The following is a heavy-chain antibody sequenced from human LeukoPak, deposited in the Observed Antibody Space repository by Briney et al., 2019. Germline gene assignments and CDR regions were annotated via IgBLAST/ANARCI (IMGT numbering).Heavy chain of an antibody. CDR1: GGSISNNYW. D-gene: IGHD6-19*01. CDR3: ARAQGIAVAGFDY. CDR2: IYHSGST. Sequence: PSGTLSLTCAVSGGSISNNYWWSWVRQPPGKGLEWIGEIYHSGSTNYNPSLKSRVTISVDKSKNQFSLKLSSVTAADTAVYYCARAQGIAVAGFDYWGQGTLVTVSS. J-gene: IGHJ4*02. V-gene: IGHV4-4*02.